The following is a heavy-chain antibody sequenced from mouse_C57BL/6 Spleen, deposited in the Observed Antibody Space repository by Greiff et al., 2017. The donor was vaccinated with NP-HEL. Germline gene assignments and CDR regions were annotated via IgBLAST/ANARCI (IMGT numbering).Heavy chain of an antibody. J-gene: IGHJ2*01. Sequence: EVKLVESGGGLVKPGGSLKLSCAASGFTFSDYGMHWVRQAPEKGLEWVAYISSGSSTIYYADTVKGRFTISRDNAKNTLFLQMTSLRSEDTAMYYCARDGSSCFDYWGQGTTLTVSS. CDR3: ARDGSSCFDY. D-gene: IGHD1-1*01. CDR1: GFTFSDYG. CDR2: ISSGSSTI. V-gene: IGHV5-17*01.